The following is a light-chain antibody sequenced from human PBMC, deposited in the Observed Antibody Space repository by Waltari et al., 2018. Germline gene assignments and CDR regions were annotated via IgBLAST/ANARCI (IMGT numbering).Light chain of an antibody. Sequence: QSILTQPPSLSAAPGQKVTISCSGSSSTFGNNEVAWYQQLPETAPRLLIYANNHRPSGSPVRFAGSKSGTSATLDITGLQTGDEGHYYCATWDERLTAVVFGGGTRLTVL. CDR2: ANN. CDR1: SSTFGNNE. J-gene: IGLJ2*01. CDR3: ATWDERLTAVV. V-gene: IGLV1-51*01.